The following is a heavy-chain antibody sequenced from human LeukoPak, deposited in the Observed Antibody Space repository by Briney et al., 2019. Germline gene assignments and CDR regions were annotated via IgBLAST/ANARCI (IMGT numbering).Heavy chain of an antibody. V-gene: IGHV4-39*01. CDR1: GGSISSSSYY. CDR3: ARHDGGSGRSDAFDI. Sequence: SETLSLTCTVSGGSISSSSYYWGWIRQPPGKGLEWIGSIYYSGSTYYNPSLKSRVTMSVDASKNQLSLRLSSVTAADTAVYYCARHDGGSGRSDAFDIWGQGTGVTVSS. CDR2: IYYSGST. J-gene: IGHJ3*02. D-gene: IGHD3-10*01.